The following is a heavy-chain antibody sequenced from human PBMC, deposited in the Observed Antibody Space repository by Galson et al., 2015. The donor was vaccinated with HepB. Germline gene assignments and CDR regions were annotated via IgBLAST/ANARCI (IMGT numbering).Heavy chain of an antibody. V-gene: IGHV1-69*04. CDR3: ARFLSVGGAEYFSGMDV. D-gene: IGHD6-19*01. Sequence: SVKVSCKASGSTHSAYGFIWVRQAPGQGLEWMGRITPIVGKTKYAEKFQGRLTISADRSTTTVYMDLSSLRSEDTAVYYCARFLSVGGAEYFSGMDVWGQGTTVIVSS. J-gene: IGHJ6*02. CDR2: ITPIVGKT. CDR1: GSTHSAYG.